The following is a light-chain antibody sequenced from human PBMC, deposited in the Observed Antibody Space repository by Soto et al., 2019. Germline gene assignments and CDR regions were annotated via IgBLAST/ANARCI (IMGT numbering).Light chain of an antibody. CDR3: QQYHDSPMNT. J-gene: IGKJ2*01. V-gene: IGKV3-11*01. CDR1: QSIGNS. Sequence: EIVLTQSPATLSLFPGERATLSCRASQSIGNSLAWYQHKPGQAPRLLIYGASNRATGIPDRFSGSASGTDFTLTISRLEPDDSAVYYCQQYHDSPMNTFGQGTKVDIK. CDR2: GAS.